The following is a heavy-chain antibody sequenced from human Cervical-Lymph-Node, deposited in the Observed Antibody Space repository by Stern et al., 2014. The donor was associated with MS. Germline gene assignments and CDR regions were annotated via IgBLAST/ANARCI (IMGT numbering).Heavy chain of an antibody. CDR3: AHSVINYYYYGMDV. D-gene: IGHD2-21*01. Sequence: QVTLKESGPTLVKPTQTLTLTCTFSGFSLSTSGVGVGWIRQPPGKALEWLALIYWDADKRYSPSLKSRLTITKDTSKKQVVLTMTNMDPVDTATYYCAHSVINYYYYGMDVWGQGTTVTVSS. CDR1: GFSLSTSGVG. J-gene: IGHJ6*02. V-gene: IGHV2-5*02. CDR2: IYWDADK.